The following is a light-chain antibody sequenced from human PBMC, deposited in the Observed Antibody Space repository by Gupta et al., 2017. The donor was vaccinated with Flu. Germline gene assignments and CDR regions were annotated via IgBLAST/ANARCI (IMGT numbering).Light chain of an antibody. CDR3: QQYDTSPLT. V-gene: IGKV3-20*01. J-gene: IGKJ4*01. CDR2: GAS. Sequence: GTLSLSPGERATLSCRDSQSLSNNYVAWYQQKPGQSPKLLIYGASSRATGIADRFGGSGSGTXFTLTIXGLEAEDFAVYYCQQYDTSPLTFGXGTKVEIK. CDR1: QSLSNNY.